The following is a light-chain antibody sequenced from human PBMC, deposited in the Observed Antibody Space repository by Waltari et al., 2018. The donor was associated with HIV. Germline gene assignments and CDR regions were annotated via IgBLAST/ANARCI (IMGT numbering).Light chain of an antibody. CDR3: ATWDGSLGGAYV. Sequence: QSVLTQPPSASGTPGQRVTISCSGTTSNVGSNFVSWYQQLPGTAPKVLIYGDNRRPSGVPDRFSGSKSGASASLAISGLRSEDEGDYYCATWDGSLGGAYVFGAGTKVSVL. J-gene: IGLJ1*01. CDR1: TSNVGSNF. V-gene: IGLV1-47*01. CDR2: GDN.